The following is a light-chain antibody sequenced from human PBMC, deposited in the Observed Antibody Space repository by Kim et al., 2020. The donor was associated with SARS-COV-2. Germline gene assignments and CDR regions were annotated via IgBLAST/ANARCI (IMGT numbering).Light chain of an antibody. CDR1: NIGSKS. CDR3: QVWDSSSVV. J-gene: IGLJ2*01. CDR2: YDS. Sequence: VAPGKTAVITCEGNNIGSKSVHWYQQKPGQAPVLVIYYDSDRPSGIPERFSGSNSGNTATLTISRVEAGDEADYYCQVWDSSSVVFGGGTQLTVL. V-gene: IGLV3-21*04.